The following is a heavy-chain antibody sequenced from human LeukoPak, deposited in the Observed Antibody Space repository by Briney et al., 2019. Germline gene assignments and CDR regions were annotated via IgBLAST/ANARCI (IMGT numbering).Heavy chain of an antibody. V-gene: IGHV1-2*02. Sequence: ASVKVSCKASGYTFTDYYIHWVRQAPGQGLEWMGWINPNSGGTNYAQNFQRRHTMTRDTSISTAYMELSRLRSDDTAVYYCARGTILRGVITQPDYWGQGTLVAVSS. D-gene: IGHD3-10*01. CDR2: INPNSGGT. CDR1: GYTFTDYY. J-gene: IGHJ4*02. CDR3: ARGTILRGVITQPDY.